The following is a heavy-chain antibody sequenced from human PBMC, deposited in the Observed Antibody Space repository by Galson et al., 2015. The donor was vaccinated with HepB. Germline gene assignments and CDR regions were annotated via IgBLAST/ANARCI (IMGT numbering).Heavy chain of an antibody. D-gene: IGHD3-3*01. J-gene: IGHJ4*02. CDR1: GFTFNSYA. CDR3: AKDWRGGH. Sequence: PLRLSCAASGFTFNSYAMSWARQAPGEGLEWVSVISDSGGGTYYADSVKGRFTISRDNSKNTLYLQMNSLRLEDTAVYYCAKDWRGGHWGQGTLVTVSS. CDR2: ISDSGGGT. V-gene: IGHV3-23*01.